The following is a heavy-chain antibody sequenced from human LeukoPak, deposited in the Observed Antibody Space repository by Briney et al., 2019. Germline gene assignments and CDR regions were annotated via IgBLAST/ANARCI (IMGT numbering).Heavy chain of an antibody. V-gene: IGHV3-30*02. CDR3: ARVNMGIAVAGQFDY. J-gene: IGHJ4*02. CDR2: IRYDESNK. Sequence: GGSLRLSCAASGFTFSSYGMHWVRQTPGKGLEWVAFIRYDESNKYYADSVKGRFTISRDNAKNSLYLQMNSLRAEDTAVYYCARVNMGIAVAGQFDYWGQGTLVTVSS. D-gene: IGHD6-19*01. CDR1: GFTFSSYG.